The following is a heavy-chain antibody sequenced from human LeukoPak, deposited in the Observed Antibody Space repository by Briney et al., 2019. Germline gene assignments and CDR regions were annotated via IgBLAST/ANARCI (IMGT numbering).Heavy chain of an antibody. V-gene: IGHV4-38-2*01. Sequence: SETLSLTCAVSGYSISSSFYWGWIRQPPGKGLEWIGIIYDSGSTYYNPSLRSRITISVDTSKNQFSLNLSSVTAADTAVYYCVRRKADSSGYYYVDFWGQGTLVTVSS. CDR1: GYSISSSFY. J-gene: IGHJ4*02. CDR3: VRRKADSSGYYYVDF. CDR2: IYDSGST. D-gene: IGHD3-22*01.